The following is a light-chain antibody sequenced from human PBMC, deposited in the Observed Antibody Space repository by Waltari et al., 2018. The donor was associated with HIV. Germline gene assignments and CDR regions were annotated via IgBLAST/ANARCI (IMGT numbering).Light chain of an antibody. V-gene: IGKV3-11*01. CDR3: QQRSDWLT. CDR1: QSVSTY. J-gene: IGKJ4*01. Sequence: EIVLTQSPATLSLSPGERATLSCRASQSVSTYLAWYQHKPGQAPRLLIYDASKSATGIPARFSGSGSGTDFTRTISNLAPEDFAVYYCQQRSDWLTFGGGTRVES. CDR2: DAS.